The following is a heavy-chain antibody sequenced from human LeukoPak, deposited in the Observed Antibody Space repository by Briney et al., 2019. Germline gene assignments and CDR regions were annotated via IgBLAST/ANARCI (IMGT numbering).Heavy chain of an antibody. CDR3: ARGATMTTVMNFDY. D-gene: IGHD4-11*01. CDR1: GGTFSSYT. J-gene: IGHJ4*02. Sequence: GASVKVSCKASGGTFSSYTISWVRQAPGQGLEWMGRIIPILGIANYAQKFQGRVTITADKSTITAYMELSSLRSEGTAVYYCARGATMTTVMNFDYWGQGTLVTVSS. CDR2: IIPILGIA. V-gene: IGHV1-69*02.